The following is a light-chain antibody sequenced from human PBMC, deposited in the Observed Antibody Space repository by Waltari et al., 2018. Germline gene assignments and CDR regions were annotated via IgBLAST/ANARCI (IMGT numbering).Light chain of an antibody. Sequence: SYELTQPPSVSVSPGQTARITCSGDALPKQHAYWYQQKPGQAPVLVIYKDSERPSGIPERFSGPSSGTTVTLTISGVQAEDEADYYCQSADSSGTNVVFGGGTKLTVL. CDR1: ALPKQH. CDR3: QSADSSGTNVV. V-gene: IGLV3-25*03. CDR2: KDS. J-gene: IGLJ2*01.